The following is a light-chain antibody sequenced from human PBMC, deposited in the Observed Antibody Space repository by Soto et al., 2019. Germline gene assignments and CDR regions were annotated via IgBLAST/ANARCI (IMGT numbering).Light chain of an antibody. CDR1: QDISSW. J-gene: IGKJ4*01. CDR2: AAS. CDR3: QQANSFPPPLT. Sequence: DIQMTQSPSSVSASVGDRVTITCRASQDISSWLAWYQQKPGKAPKLLIYAASSLQSGVPSRFSGSGSGTDFPLTIISLQPEDFATYYCQQANSFPPPLTFGGGTKVEIK. V-gene: IGKV1-12*01.